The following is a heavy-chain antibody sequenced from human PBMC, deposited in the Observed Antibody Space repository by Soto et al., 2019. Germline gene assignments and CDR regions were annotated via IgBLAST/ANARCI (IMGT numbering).Heavy chain of an antibody. CDR1: GYTFTSYG. Sequence: ASVKVSCKASGYTFTSYGISWVRQAPGQGLEWMGWISAYNGNTNYAQKLQGRVTMTTDTSTSTAYMELRSLRSDDTAVYYCARASVGSSSYYYYYYYMDVWGKGTTVTVSS. V-gene: IGHV1-18*01. CDR3: ARASVGSSSYYYYYYYMDV. J-gene: IGHJ6*03. CDR2: ISAYNGNT. D-gene: IGHD6-13*01.